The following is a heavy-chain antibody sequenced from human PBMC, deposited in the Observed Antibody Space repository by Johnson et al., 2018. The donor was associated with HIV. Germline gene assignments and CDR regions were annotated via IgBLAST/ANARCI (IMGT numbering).Heavy chain of an antibody. CDR2: INSDGSST. CDR3: AKSSSGELLYAFDI. V-gene: IGHV3-74*02. D-gene: IGHD1-26*01. Sequence: VQLVESGGGLVQPGGSLRLSCAASGFTFSSYWMHWVRQAPGKGLVWVSRINSDGSSTSYADSVKGRFTISIDNAKNTLYLQMNSLRAEDTAVYYCAKSSSGELLYAFDIWGQGTMVTVSS. J-gene: IGHJ3*02. CDR1: GFTFSSYW.